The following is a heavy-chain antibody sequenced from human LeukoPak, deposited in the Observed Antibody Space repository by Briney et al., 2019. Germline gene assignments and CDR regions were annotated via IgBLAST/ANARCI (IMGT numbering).Heavy chain of an antibody. CDR1: GGTFIRYG. J-gene: IGHJ4*02. D-gene: IGHD4-23*01. CDR3: ARDTVGTGDAIDH. Sequence: GASVKVSCKASGGTFIRYGISWVRQAPGQGLEWMGGIIPLLRTVNYAQKFQGRATITADESTNTAFLGLSSLTSEDTAVYYCARDTVGTGDAIDHWGQGTLVTVSS. CDR2: IIPLLRTV. V-gene: IGHV1-69*13.